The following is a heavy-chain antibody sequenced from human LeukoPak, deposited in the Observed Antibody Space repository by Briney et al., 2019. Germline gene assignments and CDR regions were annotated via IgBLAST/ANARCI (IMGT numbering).Heavy chain of an antibody. Sequence: PGGSLRLSCAASGFTFSSYGMHWVRQAPGKGLEWVAVISYDGSNKYYADSVKGRFTISRDNSKNTLYLQMNSLRTEDTALYYCARDGSYRAMDVWGQGTTVTVSS. CDR2: ISYDGSNK. J-gene: IGHJ6*02. CDR1: GFTFSSYG. D-gene: IGHD3-10*01. CDR3: ARDGSYRAMDV. V-gene: IGHV3-30*03.